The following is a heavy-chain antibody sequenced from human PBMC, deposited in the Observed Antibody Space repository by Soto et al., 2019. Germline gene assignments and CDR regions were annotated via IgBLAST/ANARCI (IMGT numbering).Heavy chain of an antibody. D-gene: IGHD6-13*01. CDR3: AGYSSSWYSDAFDI. CDR1: GGSISSYY. Sequence: PSETLSLTCTVSGGSISSYYWSWIRQPPGKGLEWIGYIYYSGSTNYNPSLKSRVTISVDTSKNQFSLKLSSVTAADTAVYYCAGYSSSWYSDAFDIWGQGTMVTVPS. J-gene: IGHJ3*02. V-gene: IGHV4-59*01. CDR2: IYYSGST.